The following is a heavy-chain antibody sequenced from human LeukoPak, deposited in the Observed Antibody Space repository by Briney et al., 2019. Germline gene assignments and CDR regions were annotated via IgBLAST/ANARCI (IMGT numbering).Heavy chain of an antibody. Sequence: SETLSLTCTVSGGSIGSHIFYWNWIRQRPGEGLEWIGYIYYTGDTFYNPSLKSRVRISLDTSENQFSLTMSSVTAADTAMYYCGKAGGNSNSWGQGTLVTVSP. D-gene: IGHD4-23*01. CDR3: GKAGGNSNS. V-gene: IGHV4-31*03. CDR2: IYYTGDT. J-gene: IGHJ4*02. CDR1: GGSIGSHIFY.